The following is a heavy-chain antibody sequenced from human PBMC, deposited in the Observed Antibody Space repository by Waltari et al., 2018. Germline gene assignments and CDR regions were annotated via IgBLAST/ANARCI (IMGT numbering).Heavy chain of an antibody. CDR3: ARDYSGYSSSWYPL. Sequence: QVQLQESGPGLVKPSETLSLPCTGSGGSISSYYWSWIRQPAGKGLEWIGRIYTSGSTNYNPSLKSRVTMSVDTSKNQFSLKLSSVTAADTAVYYCARDYSGYSSSWYPLWGQGTLVTVSS. J-gene: IGHJ4*02. CDR1: GGSISSYY. V-gene: IGHV4-4*07. CDR2: IYTSGST. D-gene: IGHD6-13*01.